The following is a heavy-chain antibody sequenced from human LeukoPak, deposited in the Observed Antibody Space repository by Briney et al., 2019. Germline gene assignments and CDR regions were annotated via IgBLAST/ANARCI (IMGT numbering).Heavy chain of an antibody. J-gene: IGHJ6*03. Sequence: GGSLRLSCAASGFTFSSYSMNWVRQAPGKGLEWVSSISSSSSYIYYADSVKGRFTISRDSAKNSLYLQMNSLRAEDTAVYYCARVGSSLGYYMDVWGKGTTVTVSS. CDR1: GFTFSSYS. CDR3: ARVGSSLGYYMDV. D-gene: IGHD6-6*01. V-gene: IGHV3-21*01. CDR2: ISSSSSYI.